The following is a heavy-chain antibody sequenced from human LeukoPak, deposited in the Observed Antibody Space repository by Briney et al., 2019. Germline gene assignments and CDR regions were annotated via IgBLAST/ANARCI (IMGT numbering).Heavy chain of an antibody. CDR3: ARVGYYGSGSYGY. J-gene: IGHJ4*02. V-gene: IGHV1-2*02. Sequence: ASVKVPCKASGYTFTGYYMHWVRQAPGQGLEWMGWINPNSGGTNYAQKFQGRVTMTRDTSISTAYMELSRLRSDDTAVYYCARVGYYGSGSYGYWGQGTLVTVSS. CDR2: INPNSGGT. D-gene: IGHD3-10*01. CDR1: GYTFTGYY.